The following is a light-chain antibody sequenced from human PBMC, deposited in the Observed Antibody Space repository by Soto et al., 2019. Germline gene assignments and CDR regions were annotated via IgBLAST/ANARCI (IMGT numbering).Light chain of an antibody. Sequence: QSVLTQPPSASGAPGQRVTISCSGSSSNIGTTTVNWYQHVPGTAPKLLIYNINQLPSGVPDRFSGSRSGTSASLAISGLQSEAEADYYCSSWDDRLNGVVFGRGTKLTVL. V-gene: IGLV1-44*01. J-gene: IGLJ2*01. CDR3: SSWDDRLNGVV. CDR2: NIN. CDR1: SSNIGTTT.